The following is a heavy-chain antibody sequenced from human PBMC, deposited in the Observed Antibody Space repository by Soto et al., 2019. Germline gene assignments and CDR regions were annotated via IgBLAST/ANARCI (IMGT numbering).Heavy chain of an antibody. V-gene: IGHV3-7*05. Sequence: GGSLRLSCAASGFTFSSYWMSWVRQAPGKGLEWVANKKQDESEKYYVNSVKGRFTISRDNAKNSLYLQMNSLRAEDTAVYYCAKLTIFGVVIKAPIDYWGQGTLVTVSS. CDR1: GFTFSSYW. CDR2: KKQDESEK. CDR3: AKLTIFGVVIKAPIDY. J-gene: IGHJ4*02. D-gene: IGHD3-3*01.